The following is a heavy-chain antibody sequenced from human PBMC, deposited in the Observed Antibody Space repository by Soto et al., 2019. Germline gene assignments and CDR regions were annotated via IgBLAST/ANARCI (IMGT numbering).Heavy chain of an antibody. D-gene: IGHD2-2*01. CDR1: GGSFSGYY. CDR2: IIHTGST. J-gene: IGHJ4*02. Sequence: SETLSLTCAVFGGSFSGYYWSWIRQPPGKGLEWIGEIIHTGSTNYNPSLKSRVTMSIDTSKKQFSLKLSSVTAADTAVYYCAPQVVPTATKKPWGQGTLVTVSS. CDR3: APQVVPTATKKP. V-gene: IGHV4-34*12.